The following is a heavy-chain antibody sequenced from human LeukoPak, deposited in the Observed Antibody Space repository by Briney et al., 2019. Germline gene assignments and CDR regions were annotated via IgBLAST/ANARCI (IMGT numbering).Heavy chain of an antibody. J-gene: IGHJ6*02. D-gene: IGHD3-22*01. CDR1: GGSISSYY. CDR3: ARTNPPATYYYDSSGSLYYYYYGMDV. CDR2: IYYSGST. V-gene: IGHV4-59*01. Sequence: KSSETLSLTCTVSGGSISSYYWSWIRQPPGKGLEWIGYIYYSGSTNYNPSLKSRVTISVDTSKNQFSLKLSSVTAADTAVYYCARTNPPATYYYDSSGSLYYYYYGMDVWGQGTTVTVSS.